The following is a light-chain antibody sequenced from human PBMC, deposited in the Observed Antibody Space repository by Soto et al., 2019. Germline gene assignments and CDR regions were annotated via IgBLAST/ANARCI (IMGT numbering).Light chain of an antibody. CDR3: QQHDILPIT. J-gene: IGKJ5*01. CDR1: QNLSRYF. CDR2: GAS. V-gene: IGKV3-20*01. Sequence: EKVVTQSPATLSVSPWERATLSCRASQNLSRYFLAWYQHKPGQAPRLLISGASRRATGIPDRFSGAGSGTDFTLTISRLEPEDFALYYCQQHDILPITFGQGTRLEIK.